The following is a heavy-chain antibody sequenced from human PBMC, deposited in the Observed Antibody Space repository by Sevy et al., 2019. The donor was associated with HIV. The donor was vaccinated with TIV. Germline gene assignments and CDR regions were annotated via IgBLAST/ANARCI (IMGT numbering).Heavy chain of an antibody. D-gene: IGHD1-26*01. Sequence: GGSLRLSCAASGFTFSNAWMNWVRQAPGKGLEWVGRIKSKTDGGTTDYAAPVKGRFTISREDAKNTMYLQMNSLKTELRAVYYCTTETHSCSYRPGYYYYGMDVWGQGTTVTVSS. J-gene: IGHJ6*02. CDR2: IKSKTDGGTT. CDR3: TTETHSCSYRPGYYYYGMDV. V-gene: IGHV3-15*07. CDR1: GFTFSNAW.